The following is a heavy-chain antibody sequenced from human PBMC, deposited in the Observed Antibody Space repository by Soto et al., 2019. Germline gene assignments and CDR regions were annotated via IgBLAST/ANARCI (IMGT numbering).Heavy chain of an antibody. CDR1: GGSISSGGYY. D-gene: IGHD1-1*01. Sequence: PSETLSLTCTVTGGSISSGGYYWSWIRQHPGKGLEWIGYIYYSGSTYYNPSLKSRVTISVDTSKNQFSLKLSSVTAADTAVYYCARVTGLKTGTNYHFEHWGQGTXVTVPS. CDR2: IYYSGST. CDR3: ARVTGLKTGTNYHFEH. V-gene: IGHV4-31*03. J-gene: IGHJ4*02.